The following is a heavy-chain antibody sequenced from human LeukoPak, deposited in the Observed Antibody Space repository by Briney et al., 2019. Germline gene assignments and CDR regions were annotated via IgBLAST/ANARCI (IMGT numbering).Heavy chain of an antibody. CDR1: GFTFSSYA. Sequence: PGGSLRLSCAASGFTFSSYAMSWVRQAPGKGLEWVSGIRGSGGSTWYADSVKGRFTISRDNSKNTLYLQMNSLRAEDTAVYYCAKDFYGANFDYWGQGTLVTVSP. CDR3: AKDFYGANFDY. V-gene: IGHV3-23*01. D-gene: IGHD4/OR15-4a*01. CDR2: IRGSGGST. J-gene: IGHJ4*02.